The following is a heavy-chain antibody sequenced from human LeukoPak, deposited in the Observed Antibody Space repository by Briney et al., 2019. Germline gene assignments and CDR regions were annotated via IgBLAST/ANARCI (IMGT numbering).Heavy chain of an antibody. V-gene: IGHV3-30*18. Sequence: GRSLRLSCAGSGLTFSNHGMHWVRQAPGKGLEWVAVISYDGINKYYADSVKGRFTISRDNSKNTLYLQMNSLRAEDTAVYYCAKVFQRFTYYYGMDVWGQGTTVTVSS. CDR3: AKVFQRFTYYYGMDV. J-gene: IGHJ6*02. CDR1: GLTFSNHG. CDR2: ISYDGINK. D-gene: IGHD2-21*01.